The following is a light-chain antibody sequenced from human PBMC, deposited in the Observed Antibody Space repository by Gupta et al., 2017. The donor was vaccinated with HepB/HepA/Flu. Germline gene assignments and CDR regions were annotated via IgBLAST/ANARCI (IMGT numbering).Light chain of an antibody. Sequence: DRQITHSPSTLSASVGDRVTITCPASQSISSWLAWYHQKPGKAPKLLISNASSLESGIPSRFSGSESGTDLTLTISSLQPDDFATYYCQQDSGYAWTFGPGTKVEIK. CDR2: NAS. J-gene: IGKJ1*01. CDR3: QQDSGYAWT. CDR1: QSISSW. V-gene: IGKV1-5*03.